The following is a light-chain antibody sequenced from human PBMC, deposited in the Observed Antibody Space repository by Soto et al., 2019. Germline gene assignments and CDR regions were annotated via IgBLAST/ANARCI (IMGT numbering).Light chain of an antibody. V-gene: IGKV3-20*01. J-gene: IGKJ1*01. Sequence: EIVLTQSPGTLSLSPGERATLSCRASQSVSSSYLAWYQQKPGQAPRLLIYGASSRATGIPDRFSGSGSGTDFTLTISRLELEDSAFYYCQQYVTSSWTFGQGTKVDIK. CDR3: QQYVTSSWT. CDR2: GAS. CDR1: QSVSSSY.